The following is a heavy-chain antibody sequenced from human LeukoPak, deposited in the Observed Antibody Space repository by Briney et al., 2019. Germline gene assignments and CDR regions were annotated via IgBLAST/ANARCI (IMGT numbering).Heavy chain of an antibody. Sequence: QPGGSLRLSCAASGFTFSSYGMHWVRQAPGKGLEWVAFIRYDGSNKYYADSVKGRFTISRDKSKNTLYLQMNSLRVEDTAVYYCAKDNRRALGILTGYYDGSAYLDYWGQGTLVTVSS. D-gene: IGHD3-9*01. J-gene: IGHJ4*02. CDR1: GFTFSSYG. CDR2: IRYDGSNK. CDR3: AKDNRRALGILTGYYDGSAYLDY. V-gene: IGHV3-30*02.